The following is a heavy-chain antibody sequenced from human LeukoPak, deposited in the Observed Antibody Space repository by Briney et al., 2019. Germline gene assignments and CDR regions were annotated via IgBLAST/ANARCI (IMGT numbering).Heavy chain of an antibody. CDR2: IYYSGST. CDR1: GVSISSGDYY. CDR3: ARDRTYYYDSSGTFDY. Sequence: SETLSLTCTVSGVSISSGDYYWSWIRQPPGKGLEWIGYIYYSGSTYYNPSLKSRVTISVDTSKNQFSLKLSSVTAADTAVYYCARDRTYYYDSSGTFDYWGQGTLVTVSS. D-gene: IGHD3-22*01. V-gene: IGHV4-30-4*01. J-gene: IGHJ4*02.